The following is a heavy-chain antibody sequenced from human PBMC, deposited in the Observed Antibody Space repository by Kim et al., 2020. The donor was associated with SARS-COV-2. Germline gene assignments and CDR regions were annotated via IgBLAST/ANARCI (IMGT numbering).Heavy chain of an antibody. J-gene: IGHJ5*02. CDR3: ARDMGGSGDNWFDP. V-gene: IGHV6-1*01. CDR1: GDSVSSNSAA. Sequence: SQTLSLTCAISGDSVSSNSAAWNWIRQSPSRGLEWLGRTYYRYKWYNDYAVSVKSRITINPDTSKNRFSLQLNSVTPEDTAVYYCARDMGGSGDNWFDPSGQGTLVTVSS. CDR2: TYYRYKWYN. D-gene: IGHD3-10*01.